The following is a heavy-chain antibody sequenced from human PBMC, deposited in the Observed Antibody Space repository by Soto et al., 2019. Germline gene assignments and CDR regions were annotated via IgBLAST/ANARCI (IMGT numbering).Heavy chain of an antibody. V-gene: IGHV1-18*01. J-gene: IGHJ6*02. CDR2: ISAYNGNT. CDR3: ARGFDIVVVPAATNYYYYGMDV. CDR1: GYTFTSYC. D-gene: IGHD2-2*01. Sequence: GASVKVSCKASGYTFTSYCISWVLQAPGQGLEWMGWISAYNGNTNYAQKLQGRVTMTTDTSTSTAYMELRSLRSDDTAGYYCARGFDIVVVPAATNYYYYGMDVWGQGTTVTVSS.